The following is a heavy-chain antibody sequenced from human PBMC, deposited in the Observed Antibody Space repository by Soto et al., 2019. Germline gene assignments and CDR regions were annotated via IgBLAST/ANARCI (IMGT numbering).Heavy chain of an antibody. CDR1: GGSFSGYY. V-gene: IGHV4-34*01. CDR2: INHSGST. D-gene: IGHD6-6*01. CDR3: ARVAAARRGAGMDV. Sequence: SETLSLTCAVYGGSFSGYYWSWIRQPPGKGLEWIGEINHSGSTNYNPSLKSRVTISVDTSKNQFSLKLSSVTAADTAVYYCARVAAARRGAGMDVWGQGTTVTVSS. J-gene: IGHJ6*02.